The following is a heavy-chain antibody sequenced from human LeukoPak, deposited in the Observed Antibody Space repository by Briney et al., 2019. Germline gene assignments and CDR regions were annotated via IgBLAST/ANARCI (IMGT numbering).Heavy chain of an antibody. Sequence: GGSLRLSCAASGFTFSSYSMNWVRQAPGKGLEWVSSISSSSSYIYYADSVKGRFTISRDNAKNSLYLQMNSLRAEDTALYYCAKDRSESSGYYYYMDVWGKGTTVTISS. D-gene: IGHD3-10*01. J-gene: IGHJ6*03. CDR2: ISSSSSYI. CDR1: GFTFSSYS. V-gene: IGHV3-21*04. CDR3: AKDRSESSGYYYYMDV.